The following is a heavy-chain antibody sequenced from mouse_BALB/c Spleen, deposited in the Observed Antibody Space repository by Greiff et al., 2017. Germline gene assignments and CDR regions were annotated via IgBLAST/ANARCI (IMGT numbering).Heavy chain of an antibody. D-gene: IGHD2-2*01. CDR2: ISTYYGDA. Sequence: QVHVKQSGAELVRPGVSVKISCKGSGYTFTDYAMHWVKQSHAKSLEWIGVISTYYGDASYNQKFKGKATMTVDKSSSTAYMELARLTSEDSAIYYCARSGWLRRGGYAMDYWGQGTSVTVSS. J-gene: IGHJ4*01. CDR3: ARSGWLRRGGYAMDY. CDR1: GYTFTDYA. V-gene: IGHV1S137*01.